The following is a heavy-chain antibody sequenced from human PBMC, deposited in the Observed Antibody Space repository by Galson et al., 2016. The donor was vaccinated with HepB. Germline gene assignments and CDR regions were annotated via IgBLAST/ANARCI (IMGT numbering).Heavy chain of an antibody. CDR3: ASRRHIAADGVD. Sequence: SLRLSCAASGFTFSNYWMSWVRQAPGKGLEWVANIKQDGSEKYYVDSVKARFTISRDNAKSSLYLQMTSLRTEDTAVYYCASRRHIAADGVDWGQGILVTV. CDR1: GFTFSNYW. J-gene: IGHJ4*02. V-gene: IGHV3-7*02. D-gene: IGHD6-13*01. CDR2: IKQDGSEK.